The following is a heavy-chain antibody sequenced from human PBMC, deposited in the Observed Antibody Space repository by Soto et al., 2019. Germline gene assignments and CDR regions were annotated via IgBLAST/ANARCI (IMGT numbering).Heavy chain of an antibody. CDR2: IIPILGIA. CDR1: GGTFSSYT. V-gene: IGHV1-69*08. Sequence: QVQLVQSGAEVKKPGSSVKVSCKASGGTFSSYTISWVRQAPGQGLEWMGRIIPILGIANYAQKFQGRVTITADKSTSTAYMELSSLRSEDTAVYYCAREVSSRACGGDCYDLKDPWGQGTLVTVSS. J-gene: IGHJ5*02. D-gene: IGHD2-21*02. CDR3: AREVSSRACGGDCYDLKDP.